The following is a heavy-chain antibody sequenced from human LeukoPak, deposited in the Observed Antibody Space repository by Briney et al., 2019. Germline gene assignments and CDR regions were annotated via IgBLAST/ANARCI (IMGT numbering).Heavy chain of an antibody. J-gene: IGHJ6*03. Sequence: PSETLSLTCTVSGGSISSYYWSWIRQPPGKGLEWIGYIYYSGSTNYNPSLKSRVTISVDTSKNQSSLKLSSVTAADTAVYYCARDRYDSSGYYYVPGYYYYYMDVWGKGTTVTVSS. V-gene: IGHV4-59*01. CDR2: IYYSGST. D-gene: IGHD3-22*01. CDR3: ARDRYDSSGYYYVPGYYYYYMDV. CDR1: GGSISSYY.